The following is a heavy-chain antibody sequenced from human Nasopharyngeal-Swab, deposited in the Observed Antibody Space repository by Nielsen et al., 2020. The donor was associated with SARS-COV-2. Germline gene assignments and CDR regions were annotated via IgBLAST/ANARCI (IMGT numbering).Heavy chain of an antibody. D-gene: IGHD2-15*01. Sequence: GESLKISCAASGFTFDDYGMSWVRQAPGKGLEWVSGINWNGGSTGYADSVKGRFTISRDNAKNSLYLQMNSLRAEDTAVYYCARAGDCSGGSCYWARNYYYYMDVWGKGTTVTVSS. CDR1: GFTFDDYG. CDR3: ARAGDCSGGSCYWARNYYYYMDV. V-gene: IGHV3-20*04. CDR2: INWNGGST. J-gene: IGHJ6*03.